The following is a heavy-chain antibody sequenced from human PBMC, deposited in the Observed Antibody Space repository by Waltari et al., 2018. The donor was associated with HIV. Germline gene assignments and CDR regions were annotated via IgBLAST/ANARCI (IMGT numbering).Heavy chain of an antibody. CDR3: ARDLEDQ. CDR1: GFTFSHYW. Sequence: EVQLVESGGGLVQPGGSLRLYCSASGFTFSHYWMNWVRQAPGKGLEWFANINRDGSEKNYVDSVKGRFTISRDNAKNSLFLQMNNLRGDDTAVYYCARDLEDQWGQGTLVTVSS. V-gene: IGHV3-7*01. D-gene: IGHD2-2*01. CDR2: INRDGSEK. J-gene: IGHJ4*02.